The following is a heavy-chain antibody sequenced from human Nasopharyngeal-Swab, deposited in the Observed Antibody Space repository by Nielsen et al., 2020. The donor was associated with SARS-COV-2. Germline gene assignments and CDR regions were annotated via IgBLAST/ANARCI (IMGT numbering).Heavy chain of an antibody. CDR3: ARVQSSGWSYYYYGMDV. Sequence: TLSLTCAISGDSVSSNSAAWNWIRQSPSRGLEWLGRTYYRSKWYNDYAVSVKSRITINPDTSKNQFSLQLNSVTPEDTAVYYCARVQSSGWSYYYYGMDVWGQGTTVTVSS. V-gene: IGHV6-1*01. J-gene: IGHJ6*02. D-gene: IGHD6-19*01. CDR1: GDSVSSNSAA. CDR2: TYYRSKWYN.